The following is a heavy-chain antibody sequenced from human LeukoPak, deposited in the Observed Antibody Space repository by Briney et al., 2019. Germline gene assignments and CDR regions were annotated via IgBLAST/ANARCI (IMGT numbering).Heavy chain of an antibody. CDR3: AKVKVGALHRLADY. CDR1: GFTFSSYG. D-gene: IGHD1-26*01. CDR2: ISGSGGST. V-gene: IGHV3-23*01. J-gene: IGHJ4*02. Sequence: GGSLRLSCAASGFTFSSYGMSWVRQAPGKGLEWVSAISGSGGSTYYADSVKGRFTISRDNSKNTLYLQMNSLRAEDTAVYYCAKVKVGALHRLADYWGQGTLVTVSS.